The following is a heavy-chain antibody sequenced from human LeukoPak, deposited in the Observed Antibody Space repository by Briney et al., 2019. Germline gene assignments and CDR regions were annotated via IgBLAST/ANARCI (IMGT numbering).Heavy chain of an antibody. V-gene: IGHV1-69*13. CDR3: ARDRGLYDILIGYPAYPGYFDY. D-gene: IGHD3-9*01. Sequence: SVKVSCKASGGTFSSYAISWVRQAPGQGLEWMGGIIPIFGTANYAQKFQGRVTITADESTSTAYMELSSLRSEDTAVYYCARDRGLYDILIGYPAYPGYFDYWGQGTLVTVSS. CDR1: GGTFSSYA. J-gene: IGHJ4*02. CDR2: IIPIFGTA.